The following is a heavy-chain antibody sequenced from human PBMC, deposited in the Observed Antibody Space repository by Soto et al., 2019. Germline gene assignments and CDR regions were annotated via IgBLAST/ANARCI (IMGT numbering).Heavy chain of an antibody. CDR1: GYSISSGYH. CDR2: VHYSGNT. V-gene: IGHV4-38-2*02. D-gene: IGHD2-15*01. CDR3: ARQDRVVAEGRWFDP. Sequence: TLSLTCTVSGYSISSGYHWAWIRQPPGKGLEWLGSVHYSGNTYYNPSLKSRLTISVDKSKNQFSLNLSSVTAADTAVYYCARQDRVVAEGRWFDPWGQGTLVTVSS. J-gene: IGHJ5*02.